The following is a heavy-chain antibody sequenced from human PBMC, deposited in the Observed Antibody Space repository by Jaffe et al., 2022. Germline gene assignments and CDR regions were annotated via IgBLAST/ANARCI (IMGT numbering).Heavy chain of an antibody. Sequence: QVQLVQSGAEVKKPGSSVKVSCKASGGTFSSYAISWVRQAPGQGLEWMGGIIPIFGTANYAQKFQGRVTITTDESTSTAYMELSSLRSEDTAVYYCARDLLSSGSYWRYFDYWGQGTLVTVSS. CDR2: IIPIFGTA. CDR1: GGTFSSYA. J-gene: IGHJ4*02. V-gene: IGHV1-69*05. D-gene: IGHD3-10*01. CDR3: ARDLLSSGSYWRYFDY.